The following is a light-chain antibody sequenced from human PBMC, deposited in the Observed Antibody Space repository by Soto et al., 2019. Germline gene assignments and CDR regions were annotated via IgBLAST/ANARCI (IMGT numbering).Light chain of an antibody. V-gene: IGKV1-5*01. CDR1: QSVSNW. CDR3: QHYTGYYPS. CDR2: EAS. Sequence: DIQMTQSPSSLSAFVGDRVTLTCRASQSVSNWLAWYQQKPGKAPKLLISEASILESGVPSRFSGSGSGTEFTLTITSVQPEDSASYYCQHYTGYYPSFGQGTKVEI. J-gene: IGKJ1*01.